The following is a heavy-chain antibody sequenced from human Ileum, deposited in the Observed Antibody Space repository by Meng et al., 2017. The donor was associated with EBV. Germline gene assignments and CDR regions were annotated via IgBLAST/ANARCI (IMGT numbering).Heavy chain of an antibody. J-gene: IGHJ4*02. CDR1: GDSMTNNNW. CDR3: ARTGVGLAFDY. Sequence: QVTLREAGPGLVKSSGTLSLTCGFSGDSMTNNNWWTWVRQPPGKGLEWIGEIYHSGSTNYNPSLQSRATISVDMSKKQFSLKLRSVTAADTAVYYCARTGVGLAFDYWGLGTLVTVSS. V-gene: IGHV4-4*02. D-gene: IGHD2-8*01. CDR2: IYHSGST.